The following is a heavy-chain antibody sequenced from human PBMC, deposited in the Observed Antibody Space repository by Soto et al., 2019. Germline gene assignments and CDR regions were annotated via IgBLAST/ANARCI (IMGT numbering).Heavy chain of an antibody. Sequence: SETLSLTCTVSGGSISSGGYYWRWIRQHPGKGLEWIGYIYYSGSTYYNPSLKSRVTISVDTSKNQFSLKLSSVTAADTAVYYCARGSLQWELPFDYWGQGTLVTVSS. CDR3: ARGSLQWELPFDY. CDR2: IYYSGST. CDR1: GGSISSGGYY. D-gene: IGHD1-26*01. V-gene: IGHV4-31*03. J-gene: IGHJ4*02.